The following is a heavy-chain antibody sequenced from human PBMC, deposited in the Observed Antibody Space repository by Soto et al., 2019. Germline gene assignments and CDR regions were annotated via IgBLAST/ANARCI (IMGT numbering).Heavy chain of an antibody. CDR3: TRGLASGDY. D-gene: IGHD6-6*01. CDR2: INPNGGST. J-gene: IGHJ4*02. CDR1: GYIFTNFY. V-gene: IGHV1-46*03. Sequence: QVQLVQPGAEVKKPGASVKFSCKASGYIFTNFYIHWVRQAPGQGLEWIGIINPNGGSTNYAQTFQGRGTMTRDTSTSTVYMDLSSLRSEDTAVYYCTRGLASGDYWGQGTLITVSS.